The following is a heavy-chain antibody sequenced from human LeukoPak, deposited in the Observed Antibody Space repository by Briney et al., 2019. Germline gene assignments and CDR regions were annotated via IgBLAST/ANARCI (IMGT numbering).Heavy chain of an antibody. CDR3: ARRSTVTTNWFDP. V-gene: IGHV4-39*02. CDR2: IYYSGNT. Sequence: SETLSLTCTVSGGSISSSSYCWGWIRQPPGKGLEWIGSIYYSGNTYYNPSLKSRVTISVDTSKNHFSLKLNSVTAADTAVYYCARRSTVTTNWFDPWGQGTLVTVSS. D-gene: IGHD4-17*01. CDR1: GGSISSSSYC. J-gene: IGHJ5*02.